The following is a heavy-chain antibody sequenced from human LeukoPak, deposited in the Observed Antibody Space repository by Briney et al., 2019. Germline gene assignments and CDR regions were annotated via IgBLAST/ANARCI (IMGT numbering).Heavy chain of an antibody. CDR1: GGSISSSSYS. J-gene: IGHJ5*02. V-gene: IGHV4-39*07. CDR3: ARFRYVWGSYRNHQGIDP. D-gene: IGHD3-16*02. Sequence: SETLSLTCTVSGGSISSSSYSWGWLRQPPGKGLEWIGSIYYSGSTYYNPSLKSRVTISVDTSKNQFSLKLSSVTAADTAVYYCARFRYVWGSYRNHQGIDPWGQGTLVTVSS. CDR2: IYYSGST.